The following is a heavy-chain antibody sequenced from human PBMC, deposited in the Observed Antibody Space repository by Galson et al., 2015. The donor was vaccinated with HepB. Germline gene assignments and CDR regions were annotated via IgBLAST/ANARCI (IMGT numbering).Heavy chain of an antibody. D-gene: IGHD6-13*01. CDR2: ISSSSSYI. J-gene: IGHJ3*02. CDR3: IVASGGSWDAFDI. V-gene: IGHV3-21*01. CDR1: GFTFSSYS. Sequence: SLRLSCAASGFTFSSYSMNWVRQAPGKGLEWVSSISSSSSYIYYADSVKGRFTISRDNAKNSLYLQMNSLRAEDTAVYYCIVASGGSWDAFDIWGQGTMVTVSS.